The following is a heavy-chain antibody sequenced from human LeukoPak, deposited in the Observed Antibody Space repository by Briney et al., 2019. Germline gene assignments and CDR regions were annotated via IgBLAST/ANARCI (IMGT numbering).Heavy chain of an antibody. D-gene: IGHD4-17*01. Sequence: SVKVSCKTSGGTFNNSAISWVRQAPGQGLEWLGGILPLFGTAGYAQKFHGRVTITKDESTRTIYLELTSLTSDDTAVYYCARDVHGDYGSGWFDPWGQGTLVSVSS. V-gene: IGHV1-69*05. CDR1: GGTFNNSA. CDR3: ARDVHGDYGSGWFDP. J-gene: IGHJ5*02. CDR2: ILPLFGTA.